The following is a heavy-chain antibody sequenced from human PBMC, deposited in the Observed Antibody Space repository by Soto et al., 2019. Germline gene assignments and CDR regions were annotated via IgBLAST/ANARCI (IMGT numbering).Heavy chain of an antibody. CDR2: TRSKAKSYTT. J-gene: IGHJ4*02. CDR1: GFTLSDYY. Sequence: EVQLVESGGGLVQPGGSLRVSCVVSGFTLSDYYMDWVRQAPGKGLEWIGRTRSKAKSYTTEYAASVKGRFTISRDDSRSSLFLQMNSLETDDTAVYYCARGGKEHLTHYFIDYWGQGTLVTVSS. CDR3: ARGGKEHLTHYFIDY. D-gene: IGHD3-10*01. V-gene: IGHV3-72*01.